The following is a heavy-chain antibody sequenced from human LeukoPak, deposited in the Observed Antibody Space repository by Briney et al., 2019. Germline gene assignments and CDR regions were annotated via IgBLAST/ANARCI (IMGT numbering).Heavy chain of an antibody. Sequence: SETLSLTCTASGYSISSGYYWGWIRQPPGKGLEWIGSIYHSGSTYYNPSLKSRVTISVDTSKNQFSLKLSSVTAADTAVYYCARDWEYSSGWGDFDLWGRGTLVTVSS. CDR2: IYHSGST. D-gene: IGHD6-19*01. J-gene: IGHJ2*01. V-gene: IGHV4-38-2*02. CDR3: ARDWEYSSGWGDFDL. CDR1: GYSISSGYY.